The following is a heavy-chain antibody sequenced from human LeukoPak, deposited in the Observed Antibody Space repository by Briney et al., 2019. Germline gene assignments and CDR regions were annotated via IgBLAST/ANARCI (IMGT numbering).Heavy chain of an antibody. CDR1: GFTFSSYS. Sequence: GGSLRLSCAASGFTFSSYSMNWVRQAPGKWLEWVSSISSSSSYIYYADSVKGRFTISRDNAKNSLYLQMNSLRADDTAVYYCARGDDFWSGYYYYYMDVWGKGTTVTVSS. J-gene: IGHJ6*03. CDR2: ISSSSSYI. V-gene: IGHV3-21*04. D-gene: IGHD3-3*01. CDR3: ARGDDFWSGYYYYYMDV.